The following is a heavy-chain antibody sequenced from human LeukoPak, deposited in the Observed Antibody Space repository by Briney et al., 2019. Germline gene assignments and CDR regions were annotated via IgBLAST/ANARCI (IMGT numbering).Heavy chain of an antibody. J-gene: IGHJ4*02. D-gene: IGHD4-17*01. CDR3: ARVSYGDPAFDY. CDR2: IYYSGST. Sequence: SETLSLTCTVSGGSISSYYWSWIRQPPGKGLEWIGYIYYSGSTNYNTSLKSRVTISVDTSKNQFSLKLSSVTAADTAVYYCARVSYGDPAFDYWGQGTLVTVSS. CDR1: GGSISSYY. V-gene: IGHV4-59*01.